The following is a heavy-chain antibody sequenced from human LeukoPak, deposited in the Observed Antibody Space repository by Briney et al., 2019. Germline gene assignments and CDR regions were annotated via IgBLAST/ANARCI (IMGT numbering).Heavy chain of an antibody. CDR2: ISSSGSTT. D-gene: IGHD3-22*01. Sequence: PGGSLRLSCAASGFTFSDYYMSWIRQAPGKGLEWVSYISSSGSTTYYADSVKGRFTISRDNAKNSLYLQMNSLRAEDTAVYYCARSFDYDSSGYYYNDAFDIWGQGTMVTVSS. J-gene: IGHJ3*02. V-gene: IGHV3-11*01. CDR3: ARSFDYDSSGYYYNDAFDI. CDR1: GFTFSDYY.